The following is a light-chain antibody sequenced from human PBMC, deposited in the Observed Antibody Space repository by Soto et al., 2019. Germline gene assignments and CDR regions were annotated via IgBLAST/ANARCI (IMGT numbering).Light chain of an antibody. J-gene: IGKJ4*01. CDR3: QQYGSSPLT. CDR2: GAS. V-gene: IGKV3-20*01. Sequence: EIVLTQSPGTLSLSPGEGDTLSCRASQSVSSNSLAWYQQKPGQAPRLLIYGASTRATGIPDRFSGSGSETDFTLTINRLEPEDFAVYYCQQYGSSPLTFGGGTKVEIK. CDR1: QSVSSNS.